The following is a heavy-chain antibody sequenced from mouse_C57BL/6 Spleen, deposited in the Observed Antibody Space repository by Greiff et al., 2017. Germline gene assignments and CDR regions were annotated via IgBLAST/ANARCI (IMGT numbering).Heavy chain of an antibody. CDR3: ARSRGYSAWFAY. CDR1: GYTFTSYC. V-gene: IGHV1-7*01. D-gene: IGHD2-14*01. J-gene: IGHJ3*01. CDR2: INPCSGYT. Sequence: VQLQQSGAELAKPGASVKLSCKASGYTFTSYCMHWVKQRPGQGLEWIGYINPCSGYTKYNQKFKGKATLTADNSSSTAYMQLSSLTYDDSAVYYCARSRGYSAWFAYWGQGTLVTVSA.